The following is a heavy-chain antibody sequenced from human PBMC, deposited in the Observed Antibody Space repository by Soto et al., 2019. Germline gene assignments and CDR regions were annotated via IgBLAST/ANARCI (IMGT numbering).Heavy chain of an antibody. CDR1: GFTFSSYW. D-gene: IGHD2-15*01. J-gene: IGHJ3*02. CDR3: ARTVGAYCSGGSCHAFDI. CDR2: INSDGGST. Sequence: GGSLRLSCAASGFTFSSYWMHWVRQAPGKGLVWVSRINSDGGSTSYADSVKGRFTISRDNAKNTLYLQLNSLRAEDTAVYYCARTVGAYCSGGSCHAFDIWGQGTVVTVSS. V-gene: IGHV3-74*01.